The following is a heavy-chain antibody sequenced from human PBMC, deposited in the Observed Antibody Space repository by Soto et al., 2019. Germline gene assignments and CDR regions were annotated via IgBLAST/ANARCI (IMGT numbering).Heavy chain of an antibody. CDR2: IYYGGIT. V-gene: IGHV4-31*03. J-gene: IGHJ4*02. CDR1: GASISSGAYY. Sequence: QVQLQESGPGLVKPSQTLSLTCTVSGASISSGAYYWSWIRQLPGKGLEGIGNIYYGGITYDNPSLKSRVTIALDTSKNKFSRRLNSVTAADTAVYYCASGSRDTSAYYWTPRTDYWGQGTLVPVSS. D-gene: IGHD3-22*01. CDR3: ASGSRDTSAYYWTPRTDY.